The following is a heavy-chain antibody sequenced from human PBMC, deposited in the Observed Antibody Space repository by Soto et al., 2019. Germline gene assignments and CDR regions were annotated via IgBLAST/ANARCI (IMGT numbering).Heavy chain of an antibody. Sequence: GSLRLSCAASGFTFSTYSMNWVRQAPGKGLEWVAYISSSSSTIYYADSVKGRFTISRDNAKNSLYLEMNSLRAEDTAVYYCARLQHYYYYYMGVWGKGTTVTVSS. CDR1: GFTFSTYS. D-gene: IGHD4-4*01. V-gene: IGHV3-48*04. J-gene: IGHJ6*03. CDR2: ISSSSSTI. CDR3: ARLQHYYYYYMGV.